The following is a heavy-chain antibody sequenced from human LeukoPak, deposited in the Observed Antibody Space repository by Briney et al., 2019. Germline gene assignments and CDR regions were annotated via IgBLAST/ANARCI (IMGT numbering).Heavy chain of an antibody. CDR3: ARALTLFRGVPNLDS. V-gene: IGHV3-30*04. CDR2: TSFDGGKN. D-gene: IGHD3-10*01. CDR1: GFIFRSYA. Sequence: GRSLRLSCAASGFIFRSYAMNWVRQAPGKGREGVAGTSFDGGKNHYVASVTGRFTISRDNSKNTLYLQMNSLRPEDTAVYYCARALTLFRGVPNLDSWGQGTQVTVSS. J-gene: IGHJ4*02.